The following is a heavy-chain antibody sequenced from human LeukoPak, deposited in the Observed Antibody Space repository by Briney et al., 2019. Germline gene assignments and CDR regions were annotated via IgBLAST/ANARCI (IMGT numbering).Heavy chain of an antibody. V-gene: IGHV3-7*01. CDR2: IEKDGSEI. J-gene: IGHJ4*02. Sequence: PGGSLRLPCAASGFTFSNYWMNWVRQAPGKGMEWVAIIEKDGSEILYVDSVKGRFTISRDNAKNSLYLQMNSLRAEDTAVYYCAAGAGWLIDWWGQGTLVTVSS. D-gene: IGHD6-19*01. CDR3: AAGAGWLIDW. CDR1: GFTFSNYW.